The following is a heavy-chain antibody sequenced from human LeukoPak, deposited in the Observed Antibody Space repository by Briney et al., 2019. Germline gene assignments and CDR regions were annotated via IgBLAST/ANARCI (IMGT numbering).Heavy chain of an antibody. CDR1: GGSINSYY. CDR3: ARGSSRYCSSTSCNRYNWFDP. J-gene: IGHJ5*02. Sequence: PSETLSLTCTVSGGSINSYYWSWIRQPPGKGLEWIGYISYSGSTNYNPSLKSRVTISVDTSKNQFSLKLSSVTAADTAVYYCARGSSRYCSSTSCNRYNWFDPWGQGTLVTVSS. CDR2: ISYSGST. D-gene: IGHD2-2*02. V-gene: IGHV4-59*12.